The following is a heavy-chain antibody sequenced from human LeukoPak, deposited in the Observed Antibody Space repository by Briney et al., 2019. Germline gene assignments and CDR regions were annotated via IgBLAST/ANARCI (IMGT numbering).Heavy chain of an antibody. CDR3: AKTSGDSGSYPYYYYYMDV. D-gene: IGHD1-26*01. CDR2: IYYSGST. CDR1: GGSISSSSYY. V-gene: IGHV4-39*07. Sequence: PSETLSLTCTVSGGSISSSSYYWGWIRQPPGKGLEWIGSIYYSGSTYYNPSLKSRVTISVDTSKNQFSLKLSSVTAADTAVYYCAKTSGDSGSYPYYYYYMDVWGKGTTVTVSS. J-gene: IGHJ6*03.